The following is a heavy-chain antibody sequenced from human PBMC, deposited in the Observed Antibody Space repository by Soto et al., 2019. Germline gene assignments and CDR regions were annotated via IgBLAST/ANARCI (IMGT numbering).Heavy chain of an antibody. V-gene: IGHV3-21*01. J-gene: IGHJ4*02. CDR1: GFTFSXXX. CDR3: XXXXXXXXXXXXDY. Sequence: EVQLVESGGGLVKPGGSLRLSCAASGFTFSXXXXXXXXXXXXXXXXWVSSISSSSSYIYYADSVKGRFTISRDNXXXXXXXXXXXXXXXXXXXXXXXXXXXXXXXXXXDYWGQGTLVTVSS. CDR2: ISSSSSYI.